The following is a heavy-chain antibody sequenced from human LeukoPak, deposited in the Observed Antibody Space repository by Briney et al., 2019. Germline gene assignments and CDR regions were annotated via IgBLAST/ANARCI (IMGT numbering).Heavy chain of an antibody. V-gene: IGHV4-38-2*02. CDR2: IYHSGST. J-gene: IGHJ3*02. Sequence: SETLSLTCSVSGYSISSGYYWDWIRQPPGKGLEWIGSIYHSGSTYYHPSLKSRVTISVDTSKNQFSLKLSSVTAADTAVYYCARDKWERRYAFDIWGQGTMVTVSS. CDR3: ARDKWERRYAFDI. CDR1: GYSISSGYY. D-gene: IGHD1-26*01.